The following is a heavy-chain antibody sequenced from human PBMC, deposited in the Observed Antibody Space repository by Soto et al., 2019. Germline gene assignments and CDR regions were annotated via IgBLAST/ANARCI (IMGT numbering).Heavy chain of an antibody. CDR3: AKDHAREQFVRGENWFDS. CDR2: ISGSGVRT. D-gene: IGHD6-6*01. CDR1: GFTFTNYA. J-gene: IGHJ5*01. V-gene: IGHV3-23*01. Sequence: LRLSCTASGFTFTNYAMTWARQAPGKGLEWVSTISGSGVRTYYADSVKGRFTISRDNSKNTLDLQMNSLRAEDTAIYYCAKDHAREQFVRGENWFDSWGQGTLVTVSS.